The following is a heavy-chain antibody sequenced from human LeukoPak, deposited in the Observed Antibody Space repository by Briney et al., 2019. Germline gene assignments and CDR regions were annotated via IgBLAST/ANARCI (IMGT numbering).Heavy chain of an antibody. D-gene: IGHD3-22*01. CDR2: ISGSGGST. V-gene: IGHV3-23*01. J-gene: IGHJ4*02. Sequence: SGGSLRLSCAASGFTFSSYAMSWVRQAPGKGLEWVSAISGSGGSTYYADSVKGRFTISRDNSKNTLYLQMNSLRAEDTAVYYCARDRYYYDSSGYYRFDYWGQGTLVTVSS. CDR3: ARDRYYYDSSGYYRFDY. CDR1: GFTFSSYA.